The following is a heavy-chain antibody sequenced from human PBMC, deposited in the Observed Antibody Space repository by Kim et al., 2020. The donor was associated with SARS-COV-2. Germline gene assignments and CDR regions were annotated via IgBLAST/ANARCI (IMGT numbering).Heavy chain of an antibody. CDR2: ISGNGVSA. D-gene: IGHD1-26*01. J-gene: IGHJ4*02. CDR3: ENERLEVGAFDY. V-gene: IGHV3-23*01. CDR1: GFIFRTYA. Sequence: GGSLRLSCAASGFIFRTYAMNWVRQAPGKGLEWISSISGNGVSAYYADPVKGRFTTSRDNSKNTVFLQMNRLRAEDTAIYYCENERLEVGAFDYLGQG.